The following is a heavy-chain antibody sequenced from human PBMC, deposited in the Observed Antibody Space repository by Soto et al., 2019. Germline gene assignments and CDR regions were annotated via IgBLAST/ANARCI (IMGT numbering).Heavy chain of an antibody. D-gene: IGHD6-19*01. CDR1: GFTFSTYT. J-gene: IGHJ5*02. Sequence: DVQLVESGGGLVQPGGSLRLSCAASGFTFSTYTMNWVRQAPGKGLEWVSYISSGSSTIHYADSVRGRFTISRDNAKNSLYLQMNSLRDADRAVYYCARGHSSGYNWFDPWGQGTLVTVSS. CDR2: ISSGSSTI. CDR3: ARGHSSGYNWFDP. V-gene: IGHV3-48*02.